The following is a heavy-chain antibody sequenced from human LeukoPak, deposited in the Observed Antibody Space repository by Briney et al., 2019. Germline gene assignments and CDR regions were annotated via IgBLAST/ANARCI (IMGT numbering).Heavy chain of an antibody. CDR2: IKQDGSEK. V-gene: IGHV3-7*03. Sequence: GSLRLSCAASGFTFSDYYMSWIRQAPGKGLEWVANIKQDGSEKYYVDSVKGRFTISRDNAKNSLYLQMNSLRAEDTAVYYCARVTMRAFDIWGQGTMVTVSS. CDR3: ARVTMRAFDI. CDR1: GFTFSDYY. J-gene: IGHJ3*02. D-gene: IGHD2-2*01.